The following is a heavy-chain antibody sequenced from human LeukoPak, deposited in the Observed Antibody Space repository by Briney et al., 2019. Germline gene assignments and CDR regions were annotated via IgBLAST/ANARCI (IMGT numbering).Heavy chain of an antibody. Sequence: PGGSLRLSCAASGFTFSSYDMHWVRQATGKGLEWVSAIGTAGDTYYPGSVKGRFTISRENAKNSLYLQMNSLRAGDTAVYYCARGLAVAGTSDWFEPWGQGTLVTVSS. D-gene: IGHD6-19*01. CDR3: ARGLAVAGTSDWFEP. CDR2: IGTAGDT. J-gene: IGHJ5*02. V-gene: IGHV3-13*01. CDR1: GFTFSSYD.